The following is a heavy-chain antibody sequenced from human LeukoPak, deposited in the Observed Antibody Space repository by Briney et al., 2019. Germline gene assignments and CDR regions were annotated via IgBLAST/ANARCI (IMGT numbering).Heavy chain of an antibody. CDR1: GFTFSSYA. J-gene: IGHJ4*02. Sequence: PGGSLRLSCAASGFTFSSYAMSWVRQAPGKGLEWVSAISGSGGSTYYADSVKGRFTISRDNSKNTLYLQMNSLRAEDTAVYYCAKWRRLITFLGSQPYYFDYWGQGTLVTVSS. V-gene: IGHV3-23*01. D-gene: IGHD3-16*01. CDR3: AKWRRLITFLGSQPYYFDY. CDR2: ISGSGGST.